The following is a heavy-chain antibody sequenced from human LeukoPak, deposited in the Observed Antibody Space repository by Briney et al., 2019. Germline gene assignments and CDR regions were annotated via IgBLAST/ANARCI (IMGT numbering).Heavy chain of an antibody. D-gene: IGHD6-19*01. V-gene: IGHV4-59*08. J-gene: IGHJ4*02. CDR2: IYNGGST. CDR1: GGSISTFY. Sequence: SETLSLTCTVSGGSISTFYWSWIRQPPGKGLEWIGYIYNGGSTNYNPSLKSQLAIPVDTSKNQFSLNLSSVTTADTAVYYCARHVSCSNGWCPLGYWGQGTLVTVSS. CDR3: ARHVSCSNGWCPLGY.